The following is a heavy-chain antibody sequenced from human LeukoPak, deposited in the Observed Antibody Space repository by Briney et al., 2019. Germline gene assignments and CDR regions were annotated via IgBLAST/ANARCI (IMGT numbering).Heavy chain of an antibody. CDR2: ISRTSEST. CDR1: GFSFNTYS. J-gene: IGHJ4*02. V-gene: IGHV3-21*04. CDR3: ARRAGAYSHPYDY. Sequence: GGSLRLSCAASGFSFNTYSMTWVRQAPGKGLEWVSIISRTSESTFYADSVKGRFTISRDNSKNTLYVQMNSLRAEDTAVYYCARRAGAYSHPYDYWGQGTLVTVSS. D-gene: IGHD4/OR15-4a*01.